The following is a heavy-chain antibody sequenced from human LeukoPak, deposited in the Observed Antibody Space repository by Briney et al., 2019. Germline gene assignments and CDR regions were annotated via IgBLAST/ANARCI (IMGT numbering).Heavy chain of an antibody. CDR3: AKDLHSSSSEGDAFDI. Sequence: GGSLRLSCAASGFTFSSYAMSWVRQAPGKGLEWVSAISGSGGSTYYAGSVKGRFTISRDNSKNTLYLQMNSLRAEDTAVYYCAKDLHSSSSEGDAFDIWGQGTMVTVSS. D-gene: IGHD6-6*01. J-gene: IGHJ3*02. CDR2: ISGSGGST. CDR1: GFTFSSYA. V-gene: IGHV3-23*01.